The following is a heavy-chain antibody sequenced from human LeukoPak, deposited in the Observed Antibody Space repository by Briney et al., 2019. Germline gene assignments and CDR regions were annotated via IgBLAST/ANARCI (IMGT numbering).Heavy chain of an antibody. CDR1: GGSISNYY. CDR3: AGSGSSSLVPDFDY. Sequence: PSETLSLTCTVSGGSISNYYWSWIRQPPGKGLECIGYIYYSGSTNYNPSLKSRVTISVDTSKNQFSLKLSSVTAADTTVYSCAGSGSSSLVPDFDYWGQGTLVAVSS. V-gene: IGHV4-59*01. CDR2: IYYSGST. D-gene: IGHD6-6*01. J-gene: IGHJ4*02.